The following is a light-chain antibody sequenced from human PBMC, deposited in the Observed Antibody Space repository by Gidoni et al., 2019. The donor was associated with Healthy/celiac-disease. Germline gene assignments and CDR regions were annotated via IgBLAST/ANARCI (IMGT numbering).Light chain of an antibody. J-gene: IGKJ1*01. V-gene: IGKV3-11*01. CDR2: DAS. CDR3: QQRSNWPQT. CDR1: QSVSSY. Sequence: IVLTQSPSTLSLSPGERATRTCRASQSVSSYLAWYQQKPGQAPRLLIYDASNRATGLPARFSGSGSGTDFTLTISILEPEDFAVDYCQQRSNWPQTFGQGTKVEIK.